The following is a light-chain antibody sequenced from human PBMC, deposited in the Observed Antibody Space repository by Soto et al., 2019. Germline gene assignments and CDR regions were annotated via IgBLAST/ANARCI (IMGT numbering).Light chain of an antibody. V-gene: IGKV4-1*01. CDR1: QTILYSSNNKNY. CDR2: SAS. J-gene: IGKJ4*01. CDR3: QQYYSTPPVT. Sequence: DIVMTQSPDSLAVSLGERATINCRSSQTILYSSNNKNYLAWYQQKPGQPPKLLIYSASTRESGVPDRFIGSGSGTDFTLTITSLQAEDVAVYYCQQYYSTPPVTFGGGTKVEI.